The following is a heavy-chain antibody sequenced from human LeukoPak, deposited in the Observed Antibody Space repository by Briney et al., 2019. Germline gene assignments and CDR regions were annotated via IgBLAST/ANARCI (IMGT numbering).Heavy chain of an antibody. CDR1: GFPFSSYA. D-gene: IGHD3-10*01. Sequence: QPGGSLILSRAASGFPFSSYALSRVRPAPGKGLEVVSANRGSGGSTYYADSVKGRFTISINNSKNTLYLQMNRLRAEDAAIYYCAKDDCRGSGRSGWFDPWGEGTLVTVSS. CDR3: AKDDCRGSGRSGWFDP. V-gene: IGHV3-23*01. CDR2: NRGSGGST. J-gene: IGHJ5*02.